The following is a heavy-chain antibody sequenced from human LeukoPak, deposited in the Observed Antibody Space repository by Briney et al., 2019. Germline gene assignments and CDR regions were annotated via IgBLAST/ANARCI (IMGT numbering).Heavy chain of an antibody. V-gene: IGHV1-69*05. CDR1: GGTFSSYA. J-gene: IGHJ4*02. Sequence: ASVKVSCKVSGGTFSSYAISWVRQAPGQGLEWMGGIIPIFGTANYAQKFQGRVTITTDESTSTAYMELSSLRSEDTAVYYCAREYQYSSSGGGDYWGQGTLVTVSS. CDR2: IIPIFGTA. CDR3: AREYQYSSSGGGDY. D-gene: IGHD6-13*01.